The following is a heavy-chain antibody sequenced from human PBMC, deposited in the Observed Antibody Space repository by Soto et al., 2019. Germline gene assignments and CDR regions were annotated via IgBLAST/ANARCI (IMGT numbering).Heavy chain of an antibody. Sequence: EEQLVESGGGLVQPGGSLRLSCEVSGFAFNFWMSWVRQAPGKGPEWVASIKEDGTETYYVASVKGRFTISRDNAKKSLYLQMNSLRADDTAIYYCARDRDPGQWLTTNYFDYWGQGTLVTVSS. CDR2: IKEDGTET. V-gene: IGHV3-7*01. CDR3: ARDRDPGQWLTTNYFDY. CDR1: GFAFNFW. J-gene: IGHJ4*02. D-gene: IGHD6-19*01.